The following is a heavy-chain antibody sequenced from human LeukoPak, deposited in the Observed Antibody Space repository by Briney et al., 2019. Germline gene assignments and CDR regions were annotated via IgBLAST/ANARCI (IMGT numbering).Heavy chain of an antibody. CDR3: ARGAYCGGDCPLXNXXX. V-gene: IGHV3-74*01. CDR2: IKGDGSST. J-gene: IGHJ4*01. CDR1: GFTFSNYW. Sequence: AGGSLRLSCVASGFTFSNYWMHWVRQAPGKGLVWVSRIKGDGSSTTYADSVKGRFTISRDNAKNALYLQMNSLRPEDTAVYYCARGAYCGGDCPLXNXXXWGXX. D-gene: IGHD2-21*01.